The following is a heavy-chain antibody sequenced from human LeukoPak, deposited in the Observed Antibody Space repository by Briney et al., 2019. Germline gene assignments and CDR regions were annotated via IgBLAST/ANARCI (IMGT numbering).Heavy chain of an antibody. V-gene: IGHV4-30-4*08. Sequence: SETLSLTCTVSGGSISSGDYYWSWIRQPPGKGLEWIGYIYYSGSTYYNPSLKSRVTISVDTSKNQFSLKLSSVTAADTAVYYCARGEWVAAAGMLDYWGQGTLVTVSS. D-gene: IGHD6-13*01. CDR3: ARGEWVAAAGMLDY. CDR2: IYYSGST. CDR1: GGSISSGDYY. J-gene: IGHJ4*02.